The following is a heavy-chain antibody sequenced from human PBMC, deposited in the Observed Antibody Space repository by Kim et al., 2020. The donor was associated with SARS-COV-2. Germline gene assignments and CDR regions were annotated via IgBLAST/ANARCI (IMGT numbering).Heavy chain of an antibody. Sequence: TPSLKRRVTISVDTSKNQFSLKLSSVTAADTAVYYCARSGLILTGYYFDYWGQGTLVTVSS. V-gene: IGHV4-59*01. D-gene: IGHD3-9*01. J-gene: IGHJ4*02. CDR3: ARSGLILTGYYFDY.